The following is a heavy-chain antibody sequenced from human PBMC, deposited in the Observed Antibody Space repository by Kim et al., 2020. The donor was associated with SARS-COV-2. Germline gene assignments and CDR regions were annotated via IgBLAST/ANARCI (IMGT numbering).Heavy chain of an antibody. V-gene: IGHV1-24*01. CDR2: FDPEDGET. Sequence: ASVKVSCKVSGYTLTELSMHWVRQAPGKGLEWMGGFDPEDGETIYAQKFQGRVTMTEDTPTDTAYMELSSLRSEGTAVYYCATENYGYSSSWYVYWGQGTLVTVSS. CDR1: GYTLTELS. CDR3: ATENYGYSSSWYVY. D-gene: IGHD6-13*01. J-gene: IGHJ4*02.